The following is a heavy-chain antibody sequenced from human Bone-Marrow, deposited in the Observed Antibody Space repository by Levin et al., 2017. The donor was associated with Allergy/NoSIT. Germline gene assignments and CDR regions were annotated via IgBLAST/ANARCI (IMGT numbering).Heavy chain of an antibody. Sequence: GGSLRLSCAASGFTFSSYGMHWVRQAPGKGLEWVAVIWYDGSNKYYADSVKGRFTISRDNSKNTLYLQMNSLRAEDTAVYYCAREGNSSGCLGSAFDIWGQGTMVTVSS. D-gene: IGHD6-19*01. CDR3: AREGNSSGCLGSAFDI. V-gene: IGHV3-33*01. J-gene: IGHJ3*02. CDR1: GFTFSSYG. CDR2: IWYDGSNK.